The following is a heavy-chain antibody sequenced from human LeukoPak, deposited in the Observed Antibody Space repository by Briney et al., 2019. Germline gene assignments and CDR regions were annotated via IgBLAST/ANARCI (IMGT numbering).Heavy chain of an antibody. Sequence: PGGSLRLSCAASGFTFSSYGMHWVRQAPGKGLEWVAVISYDGSNKYYADSVKGRFTISRDNSKNTLYLQMNSLRAEDTAVYYCAKASSSWFDYYYGMDVWGQGTTVTVSS. V-gene: IGHV3-30*18. CDR3: AKASSSWFDYYYGMDV. CDR1: GFTFSSYG. J-gene: IGHJ6*02. CDR2: ISYDGSNK. D-gene: IGHD6-13*01.